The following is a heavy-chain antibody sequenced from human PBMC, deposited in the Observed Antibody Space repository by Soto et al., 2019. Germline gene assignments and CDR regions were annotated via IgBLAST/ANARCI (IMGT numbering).Heavy chain of an antibody. V-gene: IGHV3-7*01. Sequence: EVQLVESGGRLVQPGGSLRLSCAASGFMFSAYWMSWVRQDPGKGLVWVATISGGASDKFYVDSVKGRFTISRDDSKNTLYLQMNSLRDEDTAVYYCVREDWHRFDSWGQGTLVTVSS. J-gene: IGHJ4*02. CDR1: GFMFSAYW. CDR2: ISGGASDK. CDR3: VREDWHRFDS. D-gene: IGHD2-21*01.